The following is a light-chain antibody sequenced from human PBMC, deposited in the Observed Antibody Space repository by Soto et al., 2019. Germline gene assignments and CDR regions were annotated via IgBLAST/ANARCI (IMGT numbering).Light chain of an antibody. J-gene: IGLJ2*01. CDR1: SSNIGSNA. Sequence: QSVLTQPPSVSGTPGQRVIISCSGSSSNIGSNAVNWYQQLPGTAPKLLMTSSNQRPSGVPDRFSVPKSGTSASLAISGLQSEDEADYYCATWDVSLNGVVFGGGTKLTVL. V-gene: IGLV1-44*01. CDR2: SSN. CDR3: ATWDVSLNGVV.